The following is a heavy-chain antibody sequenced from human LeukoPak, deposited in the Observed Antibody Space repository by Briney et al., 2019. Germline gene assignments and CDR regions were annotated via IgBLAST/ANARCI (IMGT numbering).Heavy chain of an antibody. Sequence: PSETLSLTCAVYGGSFSGYYWSWIRQPPGKGLEWIGEINHSGSTNYNPSLKSRVTISVDTSQNQFSLKLSSVTAADTAVYYCARVIPYIVVVPAAMGWFDPWGQGTLVTVSS. CDR2: INHSGST. V-gene: IGHV4-34*01. CDR1: GGSFSGYY. J-gene: IGHJ5*02. D-gene: IGHD2-2*01. CDR3: ARVIPYIVVVPAAMGWFDP.